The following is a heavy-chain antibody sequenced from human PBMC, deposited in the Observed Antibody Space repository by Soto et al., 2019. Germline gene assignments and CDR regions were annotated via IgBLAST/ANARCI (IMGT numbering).Heavy chain of an antibody. D-gene: IGHD3-22*01. Sequence: SETLSLTCTVSGGSISSGGYYWSWIRQHPGKGLEWIGYIYYSGSTYYNPSLKSRVTISVDTSKNQFSLKLSSVTAADTAVYYCARALDYYDSSGYWFLIDYWGQGTLVTVSS. V-gene: IGHV4-31*03. CDR1: GGSISSGGYY. J-gene: IGHJ4*02. CDR3: ARALDYYDSSGYWFLIDY. CDR2: IYYSGST.